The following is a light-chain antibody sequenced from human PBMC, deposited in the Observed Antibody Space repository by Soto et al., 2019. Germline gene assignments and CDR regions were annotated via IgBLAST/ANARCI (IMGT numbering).Light chain of an antibody. CDR1: TGAVASDSY. CDR2: STS. CDR3: LLYYGNTHLVV. V-gene: IGLV7-43*01. J-gene: IGLJ2*01. Sequence: QAVVTQEPSLTVSPGGTVTLTCASNTGAVASDSYPNWFQQKPGKAPRALIYSTSDKHSWTPARFSGSLLGGKAALTLSGVQHEDEAVYYCLLYYGNTHLVVFGGGTQLTVL.